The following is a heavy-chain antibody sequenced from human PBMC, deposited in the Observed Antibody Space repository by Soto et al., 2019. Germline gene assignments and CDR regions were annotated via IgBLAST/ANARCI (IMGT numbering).Heavy chain of an antibody. J-gene: IGHJ5*02. CDR3: AREPDP. CDR1: GGSISSGSYY. Sequence: QVQLQESGPGLVKPSQTLSLTCTVSGGSISSGSYYWTWIRQHPGKGLEWIGYIYYSGSTFYNPTFKSRVTISVDTSKNQSSLKLSSVTAAASAVYYCAREPDPWGQGTLVTVSS. V-gene: IGHV4-31*03. CDR2: IYYSGST.